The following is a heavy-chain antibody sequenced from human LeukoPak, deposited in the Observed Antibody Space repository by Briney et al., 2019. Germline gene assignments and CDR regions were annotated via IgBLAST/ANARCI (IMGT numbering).Heavy chain of an antibody. Sequence: ASVKVSCKASGYTFTSYDINWVRQATGQGLEWMRWMNPISGNTGYAQKFQGRVTMTRNTSISTAYMELSSLRSEDTAVYYCAREGGPVAGVSYAPFDPWGQGTLVTVSS. CDR3: AREGGPVAGVSYAPFDP. CDR1: GYTFTSYD. V-gene: IGHV1-8*01. D-gene: IGHD3-16*01. J-gene: IGHJ5*02. CDR2: MNPISGNT.